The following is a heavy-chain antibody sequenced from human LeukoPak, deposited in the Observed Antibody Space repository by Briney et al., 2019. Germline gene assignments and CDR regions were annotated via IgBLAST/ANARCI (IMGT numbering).Heavy chain of an antibody. CDR2: IRYDGSNK. Sequence: GGSLRLSCAESGFTFSSYGMHWVRQAPGKGLEWVAFIRYDGSNKYYADSVKGRFTISRDNSKNTLYLQMNSLRAEDTAVYYCAKERLRYCSSTSCSPFDPWGQGTLVTVSS. CDR3: AKERLRYCSSTSCSPFDP. CDR1: GFTFSSYG. J-gene: IGHJ5*02. V-gene: IGHV3-30*02. D-gene: IGHD2-2*01.